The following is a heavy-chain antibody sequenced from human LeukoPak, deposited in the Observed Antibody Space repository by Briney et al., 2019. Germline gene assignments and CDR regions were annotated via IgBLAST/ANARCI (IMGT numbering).Heavy chain of an antibody. CDR2: MNPNSGNT. V-gene: IGHV1-8*03. CDR3: ARVVSGLEDAFDI. CDR1: GYTFTSYD. J-gene: IGHJ3*02. D-gene: IGHD6-19*01. Sequence: ASVKVSCKASGYTFTSYDINWVRQATGQGLEWMGWMNPNSGNTGYAQKFQGRVTITRNTSISTAYMGPSSLRSEDTAVYYCARVVSGLEDAFDIWGQGTMVTVSS.